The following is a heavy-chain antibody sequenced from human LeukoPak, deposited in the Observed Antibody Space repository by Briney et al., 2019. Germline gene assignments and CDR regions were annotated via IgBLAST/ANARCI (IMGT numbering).Heavy chain of an antibody. CDR1: GFTFSSYW. V-gene: IGHV3-74*01. J-gene: IGHJ5*02. CDR2: INSDGSST. D-gene: IGHD2-2*01. CDR3: ASATRYCSSTSCYVPFDP. Sequence: PGGSLRLSCAASGFTFSSYWMHWVRQAPGKGLEWVSRINSDGSSTSYADSVKGRFTISRDNAKNTLYLQMNSLRAEDTAVYYCASATRYCSSTSCYVPFDPWGQGTLVTVSS.